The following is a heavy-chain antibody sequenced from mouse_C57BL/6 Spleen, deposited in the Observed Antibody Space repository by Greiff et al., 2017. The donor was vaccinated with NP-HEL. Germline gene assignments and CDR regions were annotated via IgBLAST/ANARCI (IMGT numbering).Heavy chain of an antibody. CDR2: IHPNSGST. V-gene: IGHV1-64*01. J-gene: IGHJ2*01. CDR3: ARGGSSYRYFDY. Sequence: VQLQQSGAELVKPGASVKLSCKASGYTFTSYWMHWVKQRPGQGLEWIGMIHPNSGSTNYNEKFKSKATLTVDKSSSTAYMQLSSLTSEDSAVYYCARGGSSYRYFDYWGQGTTLTVSS. CDR1: GYTFTSYW. D-gene: IGHD1-1*01.